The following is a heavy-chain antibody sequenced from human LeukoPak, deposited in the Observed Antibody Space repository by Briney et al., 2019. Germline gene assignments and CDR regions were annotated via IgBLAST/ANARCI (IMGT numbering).Heavy chain of an antibody. Sequence: PSETLSLTCIVSGGSISSYYWGWIRQPPGKGLEWIGYVYYTGSTDYNPSLKSRVTIPVDTSKNQFFLKLSSVTAADTAVYYCARHAHPYVWGSYRDINWFDPWGQGTLVTVSS. V-gene: IGHV4-59*13. CDR3: ARHAHPYVWGSYRDINWFDP. J-gene: IGHJ5*02. D-gene: IGHD3-16*02. CDR2: VYYTGST. CDR1: GGSISSYY.